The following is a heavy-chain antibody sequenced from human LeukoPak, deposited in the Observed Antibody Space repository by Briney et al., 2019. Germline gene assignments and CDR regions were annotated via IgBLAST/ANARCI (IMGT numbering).Heavy chain of an antibody. Sequence: GGSLRLSCAASGFTFDDYAMHWVRQAPGKGLEWVSGISWNSGSIGYADSVKGRFTISRDNAKNSLYLQMNSLRAEDTALYYCAKALSPYCGGDCYPQHAFDIWGQGTMVTVSS. CDR3: AKALSPYCGGDCYPQHAFDI. CDR2: ISWNSGSI. CDR1: GFTFDDYA. J-gene: IGHJ3*02. V-gene: IGHV3-9*01. D-gene: IGHD2-21*02.